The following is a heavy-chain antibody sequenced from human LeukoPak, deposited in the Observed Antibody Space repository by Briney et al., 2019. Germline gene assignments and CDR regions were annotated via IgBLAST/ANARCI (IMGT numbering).Heavy chain of an antibody. V-gene: IGHV3-23*01. J-gene: IGHJ3*02. D-gene: IGHD2-2*02. Sequence: GGSLRLSCAASGFTFSSYAMSWVRQAPGKGLEWVSAISGSGGSTYYADSVKGRFTISRDNSKNTLYTQMKSLRAEDTAVYYCASVMYCSSTSCYTGAFDIWGQGTMVTVSS. CDR3: ASVMYCSSTSCYTGAFDI. CDR1: GFTFSSYA. CDR2: ISGSGGST.